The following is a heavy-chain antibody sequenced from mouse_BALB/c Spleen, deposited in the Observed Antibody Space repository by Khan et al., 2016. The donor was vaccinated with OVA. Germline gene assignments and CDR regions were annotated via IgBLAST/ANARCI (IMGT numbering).Heavy chain of an antibody. V-gene: IGHV2-6*02. CDR2: IWSDGST. CDR1: GFSLTSYG. J-gene: IGHJ4*01. CDR3: ARWFDGYSSLYAMDY. D-gene: IGHD2-3*01. Sequence: QVQLKESGPGLVAPSQSLSITCTVSGFSLTSYGVHWVRQPPGKGLEWLVVIWSDGSTNYNSDLNSRLSISKDNSKSQVFLKMNSLQTNDTAIYYCARWFDGYSSLYAMDYWGQGTSVTVSS.